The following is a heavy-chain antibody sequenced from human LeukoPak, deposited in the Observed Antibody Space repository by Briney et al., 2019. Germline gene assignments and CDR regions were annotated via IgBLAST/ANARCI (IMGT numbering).Heavy chain of an antibody. CDR2: ISAGGGST. Sequence: PGGSLRLSCAASGFTFSSYAMSWVRQAPGKGLEWVVGISAGGGSTYYADSVKGRFTISRDNSKNMLYLQLNSLRAEDTAVYYCAKGDPPTYYDILTGQDYWGQGTLVTVSS. V-gene: IGHV3-23*01. CDR1: GFTFSSYA. CDR3: AKGDPPTYYDILTGQDY. D-gene: IGHD3-9*01. J-gene: IGHJ4*02.